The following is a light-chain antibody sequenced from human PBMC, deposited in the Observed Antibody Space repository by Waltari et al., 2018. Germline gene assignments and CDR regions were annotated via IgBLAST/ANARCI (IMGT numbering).Light chain of an antibody. J-gene: IGLJ3*02. CDR3: QSYDTTLGVV. CDR2: GST. CDR1: GSNIGAGYD. V-gene: IGLV1-40*01. Sequence: QSVLTQPPSVSGAPGQRVTISCTGRGSNIGAGYDVHWYQQLPRAAPKPLVYGSTSRPLGVPDRFFGATSGTSAFLAITGRQAEDEADYYCQSYDTTLGVVFGGGTKLTVL.